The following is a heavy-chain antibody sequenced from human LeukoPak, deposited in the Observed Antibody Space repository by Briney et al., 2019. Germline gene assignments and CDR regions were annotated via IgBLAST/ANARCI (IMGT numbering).Heavy chain of an antibody. D-gene: IGHD5-24*01. CDR3: AKDAIRGDGYWEFDY. CDR2: ILQSGDTT. CDR1: GFTFSNYA. J-gene: IGHJ4*02. Sequence: GGSLRLSCAASGFTFSNYAMTWVRQAPGKGLEWVSGILQSGDTTYYADSVKGRFTISRDNSQNTLYLQMHSLRVEDTAVYYCAKDAIRGDGYWEFDYWGQGTLVTVSS. V-gene: IGHV3-23*01.